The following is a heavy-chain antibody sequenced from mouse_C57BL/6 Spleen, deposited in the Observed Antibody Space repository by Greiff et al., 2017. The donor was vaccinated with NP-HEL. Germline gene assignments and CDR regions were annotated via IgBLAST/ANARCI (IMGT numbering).Heavy chain of an antibody. Sequence: VQLQQSGPELVKPGASVKLSCKASGYTFTSYDINWVKQRPGQGLEWIGWIYPRDGSTKYNEKCKGKATLTVDTSSSTAYMELHSLTSEDSAVYFCARRDDYDGFAYWGQGTLVTVSA. CDR1: GYTFTSYD. CDR3: ARRDDYDGFAY. CDR2: IYPRDGST. V-gene: IGHV1-85*01. D-gene: IGHD2-4*01. J-gene: IGHJ3*01.